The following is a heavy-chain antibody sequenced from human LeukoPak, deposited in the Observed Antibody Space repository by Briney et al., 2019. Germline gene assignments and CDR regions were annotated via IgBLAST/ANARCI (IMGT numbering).Heavy chain of an antibody. V-gene: IGHV3-11*06. CDR2: ISGSGSDT. D-gene: IGHD2-15*01. CDR1: GFIFSDYY. J-gene: IGHJ6*02. Sequence: PGGSLRLSCAASGFIFSDYYMTWIRQAPGKGLEWLSYISGSGSDTNYADSVKGRFTISRDNAKNSLYLQMNSLRAEDTALYYCARVRSGLHMDVWGQGTTVTVSS. CDR3: ARVRSGLHMDV.